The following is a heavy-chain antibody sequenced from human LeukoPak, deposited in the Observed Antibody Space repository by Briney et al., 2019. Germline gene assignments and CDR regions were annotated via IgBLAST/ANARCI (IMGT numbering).Heavy chain of an antibody. CDR1: GFTFSSYW. Sequence: GGSLRLSCAASGFTFSSYWMSWVRQAPGKGLEWVANIKQDGSEKYYVDSVKGRFTISRDNAKNSLYLQMNSLRAEDTAVYYCARDESAAAGGLGFDYWGQGTLVTVSS. J-gene: IGHJ4*02. D-gene: IGHD6-13*01. CDR3: ARDESAAAGGLGFDY. CDR2: IKQDGSEK. V-gene: IGHV3-7*01.